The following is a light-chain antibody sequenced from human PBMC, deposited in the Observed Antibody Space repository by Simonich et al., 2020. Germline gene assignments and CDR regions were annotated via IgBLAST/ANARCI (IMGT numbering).Light chain of an antibody. CDR1: SSDVGGYNY. J-gene: IGLJ3*02. CDR2: DVS. Sequence: QSALTQPVSVSGSPGQSITISCTGTSSDVGGYNYVSWYQKHPGKAPKLMIYDVSKRPSGVSNRFSGSKSGNTASLTISGLQAEDEADYYCSSYTSSSTLVFGGGTKLTVL. CDR3: SSYTSSSTLV. V-gene: IGLV2-14*01.